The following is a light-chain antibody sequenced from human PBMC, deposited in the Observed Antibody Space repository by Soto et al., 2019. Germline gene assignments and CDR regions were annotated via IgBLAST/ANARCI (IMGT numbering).Light chain of an antibody. CDR2: DAS. CDR1: QSVSSY. Sequence: EIVLTQSPATPSLSPGERATLSCRASQSVSSYLAWYQQKPGQAPRLLIYDASNRATGIPARFSGSGSGTDFTLTISSLEPEDFVVYYCQQRSNWPLTFGGGTKVDIK. J-gene: IGKJ4*01. CDR3: QQRSNWPLT. V-gene: IGKV3-11*01.